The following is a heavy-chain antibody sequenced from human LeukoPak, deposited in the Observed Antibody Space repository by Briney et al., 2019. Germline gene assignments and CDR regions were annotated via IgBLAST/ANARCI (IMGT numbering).Heavy chain of an antibody. J-gene: IGHJ4*02. Sequence: QPGGSLTLSCAASGFSFSSYCMYWVRQAPGQGLVWVSRRNSDERTTTYADSVRGRFTISRDNAKNTLYLQMNSLRGEDTAVYYCAREYSSWFDYWGQGTLVSVSS. CDR1: GFSFSSYC. V-gene: IGHV3-74*01. CDR3: AREYSSWFDY. D-gene: IGHD6-6*01. CDR2: RNSDERTT.